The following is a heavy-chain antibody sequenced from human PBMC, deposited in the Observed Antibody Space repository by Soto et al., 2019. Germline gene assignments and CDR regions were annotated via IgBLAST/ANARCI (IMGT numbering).Heavy chain of an antibody. D-gene: IGHD2-21*01. CDR3: ARGMVIV. V-gene: IGHV4-59*01. CDR1: GGSISSYY. Sequence: PSETLSLTCTVSGGSISSYYWSWIRQPPGKGLEWIGYIYYSGSTNYNPSLKSRVTISVDTSKNQFSLKLSSVTAADTAVYYCARGMVIVCGQGTMVTVS. J-gene: IGHJ4*02. CDR2: IYYSGST.